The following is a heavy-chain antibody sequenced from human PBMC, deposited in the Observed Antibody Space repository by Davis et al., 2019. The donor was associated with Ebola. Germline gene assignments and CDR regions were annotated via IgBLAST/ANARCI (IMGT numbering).Heavy chain of an antibody. CDR2: ISAYNGNT. CDR3: ARSGIAAAGIWWWFDP. D-gene: IGHD6-13*01. J-gene: IGHJ5*02. CDR1: GYTFTSYG. V-gene: IGHV1-18*01. Sequence: AASVKVSCKASGYTFTSYGISWVRQAPGQGLEWMGWISAYNGNTNYAQKLQGRVTMTTDTSTSTAYMELRSLRSDDTAVYYCARSGIAAAGIWWWFDPWGQGVQVTVSS.